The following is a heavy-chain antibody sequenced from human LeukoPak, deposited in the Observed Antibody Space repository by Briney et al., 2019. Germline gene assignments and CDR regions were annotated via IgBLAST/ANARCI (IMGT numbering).Heavy chain of an antibody. CDR2: IKQDGSEK. J-gene: IGHJ4*02. CDR1: GFTFSSYW. D-gene: IGHD2-2*02. Sequence: GGSLRLSCAASGFTFSSYWMSWVRQAPGKGLEWVANIKQDGSEKYYVDSVKGRFTISRDNAKNSLYLQMNSLRAEDTAVYYCARVLVSSYTGIHDYWGQGTLVTVSS. CDR3: ARVLVSSYTGIHDY. V-gene: IGHV3-7*01.